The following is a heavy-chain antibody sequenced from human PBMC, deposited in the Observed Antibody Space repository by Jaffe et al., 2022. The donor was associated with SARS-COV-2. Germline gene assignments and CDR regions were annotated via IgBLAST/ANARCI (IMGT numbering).Heavy chain of an antibody. D-gene: IGHD2-15*01. V-gene: IGHV3-30-3*01. CDR2: ISYDGGGE. CDR3: AREGGSGGASCPDF. CDR1: GFTFSDYA. J-gene: IGHJ4*02. Sequence: QVQLVESGGGVVQPGRSLRLSCAGSGFTFSDYAMHWVRQTPAKGLEWVAFISYDGGGEFYADSVKGRFTISRDNSKSTLYLQMSSLRPEDTAVYYCAREGGSGGASCPDFWGQGALVTVSS.